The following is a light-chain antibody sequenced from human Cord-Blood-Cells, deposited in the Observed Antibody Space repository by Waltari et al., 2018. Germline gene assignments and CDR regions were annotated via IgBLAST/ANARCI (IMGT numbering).Light chain of an antibody. CDR2: WAS. Sequence: DIVMTQSPDSLAVSLCERATIHCKSSQSVLYSSNNQTYLAWYPQKPGQPPKLLSYWASTRESGVPDRCSGSVSGTDFTLTIRSLQAEDVAVYYCQQYYSTPRTFGQGTKVEIK. CDR1: QSVLYSSNNQTY. J-gene: IGKJ1*01. CDR3: QQYYSTPRT. V-gene: IGKV4-1*01.